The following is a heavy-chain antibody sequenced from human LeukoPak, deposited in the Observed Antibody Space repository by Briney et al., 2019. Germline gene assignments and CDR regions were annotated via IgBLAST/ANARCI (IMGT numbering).Heavy chain of an antibody. CDR1: GYTFTSYY. CDR3: ARDHPSYWFDP. V-gene: IGHV1-46*01. Sequence: ASVKVSCKASGYTFTSYYMHWVRQAPGQGLEWMGIINPSGGSTSYAQKFQGRVTMTRDTSSSTVYMELSSLRSEDTAVYYCARDHPSYWFDPWGQGTLVTVSS. CDR2: INPSGGST. J-gene: IGHJ5*02.